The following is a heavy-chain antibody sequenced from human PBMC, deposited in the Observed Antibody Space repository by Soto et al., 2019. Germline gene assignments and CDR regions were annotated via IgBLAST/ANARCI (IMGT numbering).Heavy chain of an antibody. CDR2: IRNKAFGGTT. CDR1: GFIFSDYP. Sequence: GGSLRLSCTASGFIFSDYPMSWLRQAPGKGLEWIGFIRNKAFGGTTEYAASVKGIFTISRDDSKSIAYLQMNSLKTEDTAVYYCTRGSGIMITLGGVIVTALDFWGQGTTVTVSS. D-gene: IGHD3-16*02. J-gene: IGHJ3*01. CDR3: TRGSGIMITLGGVIVTALDF. V-gene: IGHV3-49*03.